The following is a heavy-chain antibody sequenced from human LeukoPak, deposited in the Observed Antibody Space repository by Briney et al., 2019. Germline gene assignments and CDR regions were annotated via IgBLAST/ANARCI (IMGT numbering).Heavy chain of an antibody. J-gene: IGHJ4*02. CDR1: GFTFSTYS. CDR3: ATGKGPGY. V-gene: IGHV3-21*01. Sequence: GGSLRLSCAASGFTFSTYSMNWVRQAPGEGLEWVSFISSSSSYIYYADSVRGRFTISRDNAKNSLYLQMNSLRAEDTAVYYCATGKGPGYWGQGTLVTVSS. CDR2: ISSSSSYI. D-gene: IGHD1-14*01.